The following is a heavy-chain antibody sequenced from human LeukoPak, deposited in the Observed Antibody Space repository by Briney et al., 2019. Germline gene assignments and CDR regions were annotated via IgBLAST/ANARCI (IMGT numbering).Heavy chain of an antibody. V-gene: IGHV3-33*06. J-gene: IGHJ4*02. Sequence: PGGSLRLSCAASGFTFSSYGMHWVRQAPGKGLEWVAVIWYDGSNKYYADSVKGRFTISRDNSKNTLYLQMNGLRAEDTAVYYCAKEYYDSSGCLDYWGQGTLVTVSS. CDR1: GFTFSSYG. D-gene: IGHD3-22*01. CDR3: AKEYYDSSGCLDY. CDR2: IWYDGSNK.